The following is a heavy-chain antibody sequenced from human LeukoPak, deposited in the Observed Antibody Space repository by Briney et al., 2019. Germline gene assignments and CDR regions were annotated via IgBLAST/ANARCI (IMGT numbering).Heavy chain of an antibody. D-gene: IGHD6-19*01. J-gene: IGHJ3*02. V-gene: IGHV3-30-3*01. Sequence: GGSLRLSCAASGFTFSSYAMHWVRQAPGKGLEWVAVISYDGSNKYYADSVKGRFTISRDNSKNTLYLQMNSLRAEDTAVYYCAREGSSSGWPTRNDAFDIWGQGTMVTVSS. CDR2: ISYDGSNK. CDR1: GFTFSSYA. CDR3: AREGSSSGWPTRNDAFDI.